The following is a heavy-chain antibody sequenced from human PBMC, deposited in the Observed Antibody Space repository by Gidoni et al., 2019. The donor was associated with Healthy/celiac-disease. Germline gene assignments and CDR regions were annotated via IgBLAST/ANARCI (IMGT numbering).Heavy chain of an antibody. CDR1: GYTFTGYY. CDR3: ARDLPAGSPGGAGSDYFDY. V-gene: IGHV1-2*02. D-gene: IGHD1-26*01. Sequence: QVQLVQSGAEVKKPGASVKVSCKASGYTFTGYYMHWVRQAPGQGLEWMGWINPNSGGTNYAQKFQGRVTMTRDTSISTAYMELSRLRSDDTAVYYCARDLPAGSPGGAGSDYFDYWGQGTLVTVSS. J-gene: IGHJ4*02. CDR2: INPNSGGT.